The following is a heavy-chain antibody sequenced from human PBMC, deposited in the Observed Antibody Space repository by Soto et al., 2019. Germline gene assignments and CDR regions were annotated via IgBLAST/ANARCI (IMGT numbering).Heavy chain of an antibody. V-gene: IGHV3-9*01. CDR2: ISWDSNSI. CDR3: ARDIAEPHSLYDALDI. Sequence: GGSLRLSCAASGFTIDDYAMHWVRQAPGQGLECVSGISWDSNSIGYADSVKGRFTISRDNAKNSLYLQMNSLRTEDTAFSYCARDIAEPHSLYDALDIWGQGTMVTVSS. J-gene: IGHJ3*02. CDR1: GFTIDDYA.